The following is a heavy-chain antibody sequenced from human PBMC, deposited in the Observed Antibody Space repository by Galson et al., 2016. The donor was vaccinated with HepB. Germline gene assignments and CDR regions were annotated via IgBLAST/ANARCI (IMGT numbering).Heavy chain of an antibody. D-gene: IGHD1-14*01. CDR2: INGDSGYT. V-gene: IGHV3-23*01. J-gene: IGHJ4*02. Sequence: SLRLSCAASGFTFSSFAMAWVRQAPGKGLEWVSAINGDSGYTYYADSVKGRFTISRDSSQNTLYLQMNSLRAEDTAVYYCAKCPPGTRGSLDSWGQGTLVTVSS. CDR3: AKCPPGTRGSLDS. CDR1: GFTFSSFA.